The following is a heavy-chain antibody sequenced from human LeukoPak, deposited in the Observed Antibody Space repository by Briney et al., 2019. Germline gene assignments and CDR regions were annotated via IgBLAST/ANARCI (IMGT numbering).Heavy chain of an antibody. Sequence: SETLSLTCAVSGGSISSGGYSWSWIRQPPGKGLEWIGYIYHSGSTYYNPSLESRVTISVDRSENQFSLKLSSVTAADTAVYYCARVGYCSNTSCFWYFDLWGRGTLVTVSS. CDR3: ARVGYCSNTSCFWYFDL. D-gene: IGHD2-2*01. J-gene: IGHJ2*01. V-gene: IGHV4-30-2*01. CDR2: IYHSGST. CDR1: GGSISSGGYS.